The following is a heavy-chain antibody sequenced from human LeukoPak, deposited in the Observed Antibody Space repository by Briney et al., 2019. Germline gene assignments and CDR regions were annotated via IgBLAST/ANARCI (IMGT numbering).Heavy chain of an antibody. D-gene: IGHD3-10*01. CDR1: SFTFDSSG. Sequence: GGSLRLSCAVSSFTFDSSGIHWVRQAPGKGLEWVSFMSYDGSQKYYATSVKGRLTISRDNSKNTLYLQINSLRADDTAVYYCAKDQDPHSYGSGSYAPFDYWGQGTLVTVSS. CDR3: AKDQDPHSYGSGSYAPFDY. V-gene: IGHV3-30*02. J-gene: IGHJ4*02. CDR2: MSYDGSQK.